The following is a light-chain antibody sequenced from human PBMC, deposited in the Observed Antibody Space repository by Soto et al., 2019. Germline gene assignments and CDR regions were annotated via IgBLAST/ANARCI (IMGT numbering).Light chain of an antibody. CDR3: QQYGSSPSIT. J-gene: IGKJ5*01. CDR1: QSVSSSY. CDR2: GAS. Sequence: EIMLTQSPGTRSLSLGGRATLSCRAIQSVSSSYLAWYQQKPGQAPRLLIYGASSRATGIPDRFSGSGSGTDFTLTISRLEPEDFAVYYCQQYGSSPSITFGQGTRLEVK. V-gene: IGKV3-20*01.